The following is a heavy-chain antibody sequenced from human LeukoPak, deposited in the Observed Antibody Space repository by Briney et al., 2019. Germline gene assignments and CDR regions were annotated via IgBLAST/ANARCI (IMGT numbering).Heavy chain of an antibody. CDR2: ISPNSGGT. J-gene: IGHJ4*02. V-gene: IGHV1-2*06. D-gene: IGHD4-11*01. Sequence: ASVKVSCKASGYTFTSCGISWVRQAPGQGLEWMGRISPNSGGTNYAQKFQGRVTMTRDTSISTAYMELSRLRSDDTAVYYCARSRRLQSDYWGQGTLVTVSS. CDR3: ARSRRLQSDY. CDR1: GYTFTSCG.